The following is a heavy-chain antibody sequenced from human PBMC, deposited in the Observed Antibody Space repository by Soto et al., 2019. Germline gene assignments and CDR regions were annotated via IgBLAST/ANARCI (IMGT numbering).Heavy chain of an antibody. V-gene: IGHV3-30*18. CDR3: AKGGTQDIVVVPAAHYYYYGMDV. CDR2: ISYDGSNK. D-gene: IGHD2-2*01. J-gene: IGHJ6*02. Sequence: QVQLVESGGGVVQPGRSLRLSCAASGFTFSSYGMHWVRQAPGKGLEWVAVISYDGSNKYYADSVKGRFTISRDNSKNTLYLQMNSLRAEDTAVYYCAKGGTQDIVVVPAAHYYYYGMDVWGQGTTVTVSS. CDR1: GFTFSSYG.